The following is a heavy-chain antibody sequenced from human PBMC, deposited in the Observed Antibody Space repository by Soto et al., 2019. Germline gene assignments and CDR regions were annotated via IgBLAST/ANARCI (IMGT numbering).Heavy chain of an antibody. D-gene: IGHD4-17*01. Sequence: SETLSLTCTVSGGSISSSSYYWGWIRQPPGKGLEWIGSIYYSGSTYYNPSLKSRVTISVDTSKNQFSLKLSSVTAADTAVYYCAGRTGSIYHCYRLAFWAKGTAVTVSS. J-gene: IGHJ6*04. V-gene: IGHV4-39*01. CDR1: GGSISSSSYY. CDR2: IYYSGST. CDR3: AGRTGSIYHCYRLAF.